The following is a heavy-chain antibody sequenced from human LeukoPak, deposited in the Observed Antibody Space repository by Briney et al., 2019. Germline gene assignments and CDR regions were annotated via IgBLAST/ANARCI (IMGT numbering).Heavy chain of an antibody. V-gene: IGHV1-69*05. CDR3: ARTNDYGDYALLF. J-gene: IGHJ4*02. CDR1: GGTFSSYA. Sequence: EASVKVSCKASGGTFSSYAISWVRQAPGQGLEWMGGIIPIFGTANYAQKFQGRVTITTDESTSIAYMELSSLRSEDTPVYYCARTNDYGDYALLFWGQGTLVTGSS. D-gene: IGHD4-17*01. CDR2: IIPIFGTA.